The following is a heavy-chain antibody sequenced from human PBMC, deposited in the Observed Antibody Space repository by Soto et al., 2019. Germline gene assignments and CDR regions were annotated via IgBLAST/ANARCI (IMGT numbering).Heavy chain of an antibody. CDR1: GYTFTSYD. CDR3: ARVGGSSPYYYYYYYMDV. J-gene: IGHJ6*03. D-gene: IGHD1-26*01. CDR2: MNPNSGNT. Sequence: ASVKVSCKASGYTFTSYDINWVRQATGRGLEWMGWMNPNSGNTGYAQKFQGRVTMTRNTSISTAYMELSSLRSEDTAVYYCARVGGSSPYYYYYYYMDVWGKGTTVTVSS. V-gene: IGHV1-8*01.